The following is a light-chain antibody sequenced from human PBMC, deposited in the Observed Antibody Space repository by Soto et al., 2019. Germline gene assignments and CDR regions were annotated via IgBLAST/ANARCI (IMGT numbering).Light chain of an antibody. CDR3: SSYSRDSIPV. CDR2: GVT. Sequence: QSVLTQPASVSGSPGQSITISCTGTYRDVGGYNFVSWYQHHPGKAPKLILYGVTNRPSGVSNRFSGSKSGDTASLTISGLQADDEAHYYCSSYSRDSIPVFGPGTKVNV. J-gene: IGLJ1*01. CDR1: YRDVGGYNF. V-gene: IGLV2-14*01.